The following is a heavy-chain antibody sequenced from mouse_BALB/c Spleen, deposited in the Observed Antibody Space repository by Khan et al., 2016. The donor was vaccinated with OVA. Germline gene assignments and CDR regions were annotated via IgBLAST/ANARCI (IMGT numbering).Heavy chain of an antibody. D-gene: IGHD1-1*01. CDR1: GFTFSSYT. CDR3: TRPSTTQYDYGMDY. J-gene: IGHJ4*01. Sequence: EVELVESGGGLVQPGGSLKLSCAASGFTFSSYTMSWVRQTPDKRLEWVAFISHGGSSFYYPDTVKGRFTSSRDNAKNTLYLQMSSLKSEDTAMYYCTRPSTTQYDYGMDYWGQGTSVIVSS. V-gene: IGHV5-12-2*01. CDR2: ISHGGSSF.